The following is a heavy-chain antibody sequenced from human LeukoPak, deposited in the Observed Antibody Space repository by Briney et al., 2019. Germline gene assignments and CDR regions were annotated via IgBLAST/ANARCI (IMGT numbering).Heavy chain of an antibody. CDR1: GFTFSGFE. J-gene: IGHJ4*02. CDR3: ARGTTPNNFDS. CDR2: ISVSAYDI. Sequence: PGGSLRLSCAASGFTFSGFEMNWVRQAPGKGLEWLSYISVSAYDIHYADSMKGRSTISRDNAKNSLFLQMNSLRAEDTAVYYCARGTTPNNFDSWGQGTLVTVSS. D-gene: IGHD4-17*01. V-gene: IGHV3-48*03.